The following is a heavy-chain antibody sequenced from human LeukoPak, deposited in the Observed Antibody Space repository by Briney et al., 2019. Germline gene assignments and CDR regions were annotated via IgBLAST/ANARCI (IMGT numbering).Heavy chain of an antibody. Sequence: SETLSLTCAVYGGSFSGYYWSWIRQPPGKGLEWIGEIIQSGSTNYNPPLKSRVTISVDTSKNQFSLKLSSVTAADTAVYYCARGRRYCSSTSCYYRGYYYYYGMDVWGQGTTVTVSS. CDR1: GGSFSGYY. V-gene: IGHV4-34*01. CDR3: ARGRRYCSSTSCYYRGYYYYYGMDV. J-gene: IGHJ6*02. CDR2: IIQSGST. D-gene: IGHD2-2*01.